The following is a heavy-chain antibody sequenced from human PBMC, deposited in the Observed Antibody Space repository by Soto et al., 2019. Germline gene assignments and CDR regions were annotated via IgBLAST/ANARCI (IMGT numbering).Heavy chain of an antibody. D-gene: IGHD2-15*01. CDR1: GYTFTGYY. CDR2: INPNSGGT. J-gene: IGHJ4*02. CDR3: ARDLAKGGGSAGFDY. V-gene: IGHV1-2*02. Sequence: QVQLVQSGAEVKKPGASVKVSCKASGYTFTGYYIHWGRQAPGQGIERMGWINPNSGGTKYPQKFQGRVTMTRDTSIRTVYMSLTGLKSDDTAVYFCARDLAKGGGSAGFDYWGQGTLVAVSS.